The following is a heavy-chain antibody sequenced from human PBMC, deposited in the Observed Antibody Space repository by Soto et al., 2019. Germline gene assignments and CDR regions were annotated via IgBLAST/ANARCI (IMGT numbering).Heavy chain of an antibody. CDR1: GYTFTSYG. Sequence: ASVKVSCKASGYTFTSYGISWVRQAPGQGLEWMGWISAYNDNTNYAQKLQGRVTMTTDTPTSTAYMELRSLRSDDTAVYYCARHCPYYDFWPVLSPYYYGMDVWGQGTTVTVSS. CDR3: ARHCPYYDFWPVLSPYYYGMDV. D-gene: IGHD3-3*01. J-gene: IGHJ6*02. V-gene: IGHV1-18*01. CDR2: ISAYNDNT.